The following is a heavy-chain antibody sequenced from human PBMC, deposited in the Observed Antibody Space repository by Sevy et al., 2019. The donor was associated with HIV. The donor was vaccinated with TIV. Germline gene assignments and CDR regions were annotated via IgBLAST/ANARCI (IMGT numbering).Heavy chain of an antibody. Sequence: GGYLRLSCAASGFIFSSYEMNCVRQAPGKGLEWVSSISQSDTTYYSDSVKGRFTISRDNVKNSLYLQMNSLRAEDTTIYYCARDLPHAATTVAHFDYWGQGTLVTVSS. D-gene: IGHD4-17*01. V-gene: IGHV3-48*03. CDR3: ARDLPHAATTVAHFDY. J-gene: IGHJ4*02. CDR1: GFIFSSYE. CDR2: ISQSDTT.